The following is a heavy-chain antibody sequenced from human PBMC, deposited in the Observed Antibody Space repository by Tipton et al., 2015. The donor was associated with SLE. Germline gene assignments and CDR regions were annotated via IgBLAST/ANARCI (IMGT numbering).Heavy chain of an antibody. CDR3: ARGISYGDWFDY. Sequence: GLVKPSETLSLTCAVYGGSFSGYYWSWIRQPPGKGLEWIGYIYYSGSTNYNPSLKSRVTISVDTSKNQFSLRLNSVTAADTAVYYCARGISYGDWFDYWGQGTLVTVSS. V-gene: IGHV4-59*01. CDR2: IYYSGST. CDR1: GGSFSGYY. D-gene: IGHD4-17*01. J-gene: IGHJ4*02.